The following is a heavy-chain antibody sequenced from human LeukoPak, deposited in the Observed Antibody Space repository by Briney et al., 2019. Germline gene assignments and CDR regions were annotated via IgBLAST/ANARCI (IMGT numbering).Heavy chain of an antibody. CDR3: ARTGDSSHFDY. CDR2: IYSGGST. CDR1: GFTVSRNF. J-gene: IGHJ4*02. Sequence: PGGSLRLSCAASGFTVSRNFMTWVRQAPGKGLEWVSVIYSGGSTYYADSVKDRFTISRDNSKNALYLQMNSLRAEDTAVYYCARTGDSSHFDYWGQGTLVTVSS. V-gene: IGHV3-66*01. D-gene: IGHD3-10*01.